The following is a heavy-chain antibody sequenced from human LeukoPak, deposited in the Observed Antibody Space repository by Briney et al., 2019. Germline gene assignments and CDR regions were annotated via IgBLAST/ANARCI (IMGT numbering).Heavy chain of an antibody. Sequence: SETLSLTCAVYGGSFSGYYWSWIRQPPGKGLEWIGEINHSGSTNYNPSLKSRVTISVDTSKNQFSLKLSSVTAADTAVYYCARDSVVTMSHYYYTDVWGKGTTVTVSS. V-gene: IGHV4-34*01. CDR1: GGSFSGYY. D-gene: IGHD3-22*01. CDR2: INHSGST. J-gene: IGHJ6*03. CDR3: ARDSVVTMSHYYYTDV.